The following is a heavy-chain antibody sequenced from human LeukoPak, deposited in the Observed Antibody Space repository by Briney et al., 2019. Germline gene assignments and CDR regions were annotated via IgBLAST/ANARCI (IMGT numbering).Heavy chain of an antibody. CDR3: AKGDVVAPIDY. V-gene: IGHV3-30-3*01. CDR1: GFTFRNYA. J-gene: IGHJ4*02. Sequence: GGSLRLSCVASGFTFRNYAMHWVRQAPGKGLEWVAVLLYEGSSTYYADSVKGRFTVSRDNSKNTLYLQMNSLREDDTALYYCAKGDVVAPIDYWGQGTLITVSS. CDR2: LLYEGSST. D-gene: IGHD2-21*01.